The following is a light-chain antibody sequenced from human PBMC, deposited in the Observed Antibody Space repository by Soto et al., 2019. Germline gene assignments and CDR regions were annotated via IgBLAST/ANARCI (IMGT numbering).Light chain of an antibody. J-gene: IGKJ2*01. Sequence: AIRMTQSPSSFSASTGDRVTITCRASQGISSYLAWYQQKPGKAPKLLIYAASTLKSAVPSRFSGSVSGTDFTLTISCLQSEDFATYYCQQYYSYPRTFGQGTKLEIK. CDR2: AAS. CDR3: QQYYSYPRT. V-gene: IGKV1-8*01. CDR1: QGISSY.